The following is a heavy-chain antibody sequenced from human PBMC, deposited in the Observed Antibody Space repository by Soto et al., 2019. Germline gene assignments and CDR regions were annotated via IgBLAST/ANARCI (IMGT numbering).Heavy chain of an antibody. Sequence: QLPLQESGPGLVKPSETLSLTCTVSGGSISSSSYYWGWIRQPPGKGLEWIGSIYYSGSTYYNPSLKSRVTISVDTSKNQFSLKLSSVTAADTAVYYCARVTGRDRYGWFDPWGQGTLVTVSS. CDR1: GGSISSSSYY. CDR2: IYYSGST. V-gene: IGHV4-39*01. CDR3: ARVTGRDRYGWFDP. D-gene: IGHD1-20*01. J-gene: IGHJ5*02.